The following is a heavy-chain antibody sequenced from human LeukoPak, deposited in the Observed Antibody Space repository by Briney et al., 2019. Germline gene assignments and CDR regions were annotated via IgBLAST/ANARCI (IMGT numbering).Heavy chain of an antibody. V-gene: IGHV3-30-3*01. CDR1: GFTFSSYA. Sequence: PGRSLRLSCAASGFTFSSYAMHWVRQAPGKGLEWVAVISYGGSNKYYADSVKDRFTISRDNSKNTLYLQMNSLRAEDTAVYYCARDPYYYDSSGYNYYYYGMDVWGQGTTVTVSS. CDR3: ARDPYYYDSSGYNYYYYGMDV. J-gene: IGHJ6*02. D-gene: IGHD3-22*01. CDR2: ISYGGSNK.